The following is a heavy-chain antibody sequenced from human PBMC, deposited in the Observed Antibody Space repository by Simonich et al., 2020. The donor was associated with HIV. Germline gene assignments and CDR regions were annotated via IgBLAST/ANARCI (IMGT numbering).Heavy chain of an antibody. J-gene: IGHJ5*02. CDR3: ARGQFGVVVNPNWFDP. Sequence: QVQLVQSGAEVKKPGSSVKVSCKASGGTFSNYAITWVRQAPGKGLEWMGGIIPFFGTGNYAQKFQGRVTITADESTSTVYMDLRSLRSEDTAMYYCARGQFGVVVNPNWFDPWGQGTLVTVSS. V-gene: IGHV1-69*13. CDR1: GGTFSNYA. D-gene: IGHD3-3*01. CDR2: IIPFFGTG.